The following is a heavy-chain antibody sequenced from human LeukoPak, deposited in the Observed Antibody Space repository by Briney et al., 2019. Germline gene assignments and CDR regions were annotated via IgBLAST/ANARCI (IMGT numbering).Heavy chain of an antibody. D-gene: IGHD2-2*02. CDR3: ARDGCSSTSCYTPTYYFDY. V-gene: IGHV3-20*04. CDR2: INWNGGST. J-gene: IGHJ4*02. Sequence: PGGSLRLSCAASGFTFDDYGMSWVRQAPGKGLEWVPGINWNGGSTGYADSVKGRFTISRDNAKNSLYLQMNSLRAEDTALYYCARDGCSSTSCYTPTYYFDYWGQGTLVTVSS. CDR1: GFTFDDYG.